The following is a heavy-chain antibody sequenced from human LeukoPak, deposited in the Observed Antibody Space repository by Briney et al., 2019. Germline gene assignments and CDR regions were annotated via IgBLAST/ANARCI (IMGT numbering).Heavy chain of an antibody. CDR2: ISSSGSTI. V-gene: IGHV3-11*04. J-gene: IGHJ6*03. Sequence: GGSLRLSCAASGFTFSDYYMSWIRQAPGKGLEWVSYISSSGSTIYYADSVKGRFTISRDNAKNSLYPQMNSLRAEDTAVYYCARVMAAAAPYYYYYMDVWGKGTTVTVSS. CDR1: GFTFSDYY. CDR3: ARVMAAAAPYYYYYMDV. D-gene: IGHD6-13*01.